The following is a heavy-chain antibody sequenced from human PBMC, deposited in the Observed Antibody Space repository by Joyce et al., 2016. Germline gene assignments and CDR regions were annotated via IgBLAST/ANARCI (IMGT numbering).Heavy chain of an antibody. J-gene: IGHJ4*02. CDR2: LWYDGRHD. D-gene: IGHD4-23*01. V-gene: IGHV3-33*01. CDR3: VRSSCHDGNCTLDYFDY. CDR1: GFTFSNYG. Sequence: QVKLVESGGGVVQPGRSLRLSCAASGFTFSNYGLHWVRQAPGKGLEWVSFLWYDGRHDSYADSVRGRFTISRDNSKNTLFLQINSLRGDDTAVYYCVRSSCHDGNCTLDYFDYWGQGALVTVSS.